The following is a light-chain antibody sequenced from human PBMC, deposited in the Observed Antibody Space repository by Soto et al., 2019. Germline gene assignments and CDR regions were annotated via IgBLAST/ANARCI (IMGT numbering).Light chain of an antibody. CDR1: QSVSSY. J-gene: IGKJ1*01. Sequence: EIVLTQSPATLSLSPGERATLSCRASQSVSSYLAWYQQKPGHAPRLLIYDASNRATGIPARFSGSGSGTDFTLTISSLEPEDFAVYYCQQRSNTWTFGQGTKVDIK. V-gene: IGKV3-11*01. CDR3: QQRSNTWT. CDR2: DAS.